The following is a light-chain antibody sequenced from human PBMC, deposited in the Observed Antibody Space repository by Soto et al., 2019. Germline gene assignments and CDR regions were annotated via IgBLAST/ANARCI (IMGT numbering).Light chain of an antibody. V-gene: IGLV6-57*01. CDR1: SVSIASNY. CDR3: QSYDSSNPGV. J-gene: IGLJ3*02. CDR2: EDN. Sequence: NFMLTQPHSVSESPGKTVTISCTRSSVSIASNYVQWYQQRPGSSPTTVIYEDNQRPSGVPDRFSGSIDSSSNSASLTISGLKTEYEADYNCQSYDSSNPGVFGEGTKLTVL.